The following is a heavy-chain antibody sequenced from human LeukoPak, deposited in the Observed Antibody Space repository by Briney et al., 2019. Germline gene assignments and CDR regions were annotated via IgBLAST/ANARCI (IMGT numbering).Heavy chain of an antibody. D-gene: IGHD5-24*01. J-gene: IGHJ4*02. V-gene: IGHV4-34*01. Sequence: SETLSLTCAVYGGSFSGYYWSWIRQPPGKGLEWIGEINHSGSTNYNPSLKSRITISVDTSKNQFSLKLSSVTAADTAVYYCAIENRWPLLPPFDYWGQGTLVTVSS. CDR2: INHSGST. CDR1: GGSFSGYY. CDR3: AIENRWPLLPPFDY.